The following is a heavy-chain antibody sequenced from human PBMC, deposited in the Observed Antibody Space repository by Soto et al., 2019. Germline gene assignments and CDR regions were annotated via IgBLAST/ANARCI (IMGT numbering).Heavy chain of an antibody. CDR1: GGSISSYY. Sequence: QVQLQESGPGLVKPSETLSLTCTVSGGSISSYYWSWIRQPPGKGLEWIGYIYYSGSTNYNPSLKRRVTISVDTSKNQLSLKLSSVTAADTAVYYCARLPLIAAAGFYYYYGMDVWGQGTTVTVSS. D-gene: IGHD6-13*01. CDR2: IYYSGST. CDR3: ARLPLIAAAGFYYYYGMDV. V-gene: IGHV4-59*08. J-gene: IGHJ6*02.